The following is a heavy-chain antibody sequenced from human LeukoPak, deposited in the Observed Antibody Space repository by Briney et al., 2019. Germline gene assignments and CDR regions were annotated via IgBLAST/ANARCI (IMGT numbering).Heavy chain of an antibody. J-gene: IGHJ3*02. V-gene: IGHV3-69-1*01. CDR3: ARAQTLFWEFDGFDI. CDR2: MTVTNKI. Sequence: ETLSLTCAVSGASISSGDWWTWVRQAPGKGLEWIATMTVTNKIYYADSVKGRFTISRDNAENSVYLQMNSLRDEDTAVYSCARAQTLFWEFDGFDIWGRGTKVTVSS. D-gene: IGHD3-3*01. CDR1: GASISSGDW.